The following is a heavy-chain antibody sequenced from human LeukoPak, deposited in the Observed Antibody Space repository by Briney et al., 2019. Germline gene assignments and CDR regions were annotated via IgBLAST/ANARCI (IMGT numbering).Heavy chain of an antibody. J-gene: IGHJ4*02. Sequence: GGSLRLSCSASGFTFRNYAVHWVRQAPGKGLECMSSISSNGGSTYYADSVKGRFTISRDNSKNTLYLHMSSLRAEDTAVYYCVKSDNVVGATYFDYWGQGTLVTVSS. CDR2: ISSNGGST. V-gene: IGHV3-64D*09. CDR1: GFTFRNYA. D-gene: IGHD1-26*01. CDR3: VKSDNVVGATYFDY.